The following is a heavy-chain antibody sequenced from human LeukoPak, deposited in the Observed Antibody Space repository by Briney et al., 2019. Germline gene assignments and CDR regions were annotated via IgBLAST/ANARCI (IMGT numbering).Heavy chain of an antibody. V-gene: IGHV3-23*01. Sequence: GGSLRLSCAASGFSFSRFAMSWVRQAPGKGLEWVSAISDSGGRINYADSVKGRFTISRDNSKNTLYLQMNSLRAEDTAVYYCAKKTWDSSAWYFFDYWGQGTLVTVSS. J-gene: IGHJ4*02. CDR2: ISDSGGRI. CDR3: AKKTWDSSAWYFFDY. CDR1: GFSFSRFA. D-gene: IGHD3-22*01.